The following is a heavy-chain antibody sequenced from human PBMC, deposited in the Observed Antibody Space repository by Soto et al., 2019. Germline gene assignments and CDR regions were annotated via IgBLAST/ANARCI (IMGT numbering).Heavy chain of an antibody. CDR2: ISGSGGST. CDR1: GFTFSSYA. J-gene: IGHJ4*02. Sequence: PGGSLRLSCAASGFTFSSYAMSWVRQAPGKGLEWVSAISGSGGSTYYADSVKGRFTISRDNSKNTLYLQMNSLRAEDTAVYYCAKHRGQISKAVSSGWFYYWGQGTLVTVSS. D-gene: IGHD6-19*01. CDR3: AKHRGQISKAVSSGWFYY. V-gene: IGHV3-23*01.